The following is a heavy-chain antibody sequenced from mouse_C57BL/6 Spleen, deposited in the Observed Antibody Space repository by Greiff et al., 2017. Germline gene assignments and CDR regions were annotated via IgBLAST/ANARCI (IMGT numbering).Heavy chain of an antibody. CDR1: GYTFTDYE. Sequence: VQLQQSGAELVRPGASVTLSCKASGYTFTDYEMHWVKQTPVHGLEWIGAIDPETGGTAYNQKFKGKAILTADNSSSTAYMELRSLTSEDSAVYYCTRRGITTVVESPCFAYWGQGTLVTVSA. V-gene: IGHV1-15*01. CDR2: IDPETGGT. J-gene: IGHJ3*01. CDR3: TRRGITTVVESPCFAY. D-gene: IGHD1-1*01.